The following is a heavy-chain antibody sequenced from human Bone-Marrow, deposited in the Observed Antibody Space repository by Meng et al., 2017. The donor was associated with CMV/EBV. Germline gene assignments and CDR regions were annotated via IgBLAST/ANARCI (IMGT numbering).Heavy chain of an antibody. CDR3: VKDDNGYTGEGGS. V-gene: IGHV3-NL1*01. Sequence: GESLKISCAASGFTFSSYAMHWVRQAPGKGLEWVSVIYSGGSTYYADSVKGRFTISRDNSKNTLYLQMNSRRAEDTAVYYCVKDDNGYTGEGGSWGQGTLVTVSS. J-gene: IGHJ5*02. CDR2: IYSGGST. CDR1: GFTFSSYA. D-gene: IGHD3-16*01.